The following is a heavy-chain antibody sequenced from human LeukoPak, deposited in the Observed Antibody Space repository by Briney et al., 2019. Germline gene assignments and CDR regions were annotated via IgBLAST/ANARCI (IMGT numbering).Heavy chain of an antibody. Sequence: GGSLRLSCAASGFSFSSYGMHWVRQAPGKGLEWVAVISYDGSNKSYADSVKGRFTISRDNAKNTLYLQVHSLRAEDTAVYYCARDRVGVDYWGQGTLVTVSS. J-gene: IGHJ4*02. CDR3: ARDRVGVDY. CDR1: GFSFSSYG. V-gene: IGHV3-30*03. D-gene: IGHD2-15*01. CDR2: ISYDGSNK.